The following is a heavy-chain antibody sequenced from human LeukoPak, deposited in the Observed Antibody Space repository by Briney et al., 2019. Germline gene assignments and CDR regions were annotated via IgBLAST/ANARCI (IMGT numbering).Heavy chain of an antibody. V-gene: IGHV6-1*01. D-gene: IGHD2-2*01. J-gene: IGHJ4*02. CDR2: TYYRSKWYN. CDR3: ARVYCSSTSCYDHFDY. Sequence: SQTLSLTCAISGDSVSSNSAAWNWIRQSPSRGLEWLGRTYYRSKWYNDYAVSVKSRITINPGTSKNQFSLRLNSVTPEDTAVYYCARVYCSSTSCYDHFDYWGQGTLVTVSS. CDR1: GDSVSSNSAA.